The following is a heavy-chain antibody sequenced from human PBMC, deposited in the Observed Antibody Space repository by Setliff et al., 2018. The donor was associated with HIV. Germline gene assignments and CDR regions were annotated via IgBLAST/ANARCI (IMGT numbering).Heavy chain of an antibody. V-gene: IGHV3-7*01. Sequence: GGSLRLSCAASGFTFSNYWMSWVRQRPGKGLEWVANINLDGSGTHYVDSVKGRFTISRDNAKNSLYLRLNSLRPDDTAVYYCASARIPTGGTSTSLDFWGQGTLVTVSS. CDR2: INLDGSGT. D-gene: IGHD1-26*01. J-gene: IGHJ4*02. CDR3: ASARIPTGGTSTSLDF. CDR1: GFTFSNYW.